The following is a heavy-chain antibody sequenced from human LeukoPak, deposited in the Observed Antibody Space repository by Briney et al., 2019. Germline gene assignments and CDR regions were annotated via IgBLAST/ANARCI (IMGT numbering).Heavy chain of an antibody. Sequence: ASVKVSCKASGYTFTSYGISWVRQAPGQGREWMGWISAYNGNTNYAQKLQGRVTMTTDTSTSTAYMEMRSLRSDDTAVYSCARDEGYSRPADYWGQGTLVTVSS. D-gene: IGHD5-12*01. V-gene: IGHV1-18*01. J-gene: IGHJ4*02. CDR3: ARDEGYSRPADY. CDR1: GYTFTSYG. CDR2: ISAYNGNT.